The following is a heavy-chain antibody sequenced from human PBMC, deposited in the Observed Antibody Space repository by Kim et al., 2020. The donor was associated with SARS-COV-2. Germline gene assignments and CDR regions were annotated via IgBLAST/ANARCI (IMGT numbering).Heavy chain of an antibody. CDR2: ISWGGDSS. V-gene: IGHV3-43*01. J-gene: IGHJ6*02. CDR3: ANDKFCSSPSCPEMYRNGMEV. CDR1: GFTFQDYA. Sequence: GGSLRLSCGASGFTFQDYAMNWVRHVPGKGLEWVSLISWGGDSSYYADSVKGRFVISRDNSGNSLSLLMSSLKTEDTAVYYCANDKFCSSPSCPEMYRNGMEVWGPGTMGTVS. D-gene: IGHD2-2*01.